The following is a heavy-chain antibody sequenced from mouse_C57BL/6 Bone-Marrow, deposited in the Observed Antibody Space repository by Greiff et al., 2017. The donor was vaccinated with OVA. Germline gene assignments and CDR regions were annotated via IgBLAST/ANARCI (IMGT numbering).Heavy chain of an antibody. D-gene: IGHD1-1*01. CDR1: GYTFTDYE. V-gene: IGHV1-15*01. CDR2: IDPETGGT. J-gene: IGHJ3*01. CDR3: TYYYGSSYDWFAY. Sequence: QVQLQQSGAELVRPGASVTLSCKASGYTFTDYEMHWVKQTPVHGLEWIGAIDPETGGTAYNQKFKGKAILTADKSSSTAYMELRSLTSEDSAVYYCTYYYGSSYDWFAYWGQGTLVTVSA.